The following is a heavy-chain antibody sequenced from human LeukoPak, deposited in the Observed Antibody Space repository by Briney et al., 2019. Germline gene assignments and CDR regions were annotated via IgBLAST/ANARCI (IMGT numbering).Heavy chain of an antibody. V-gene: IGHV3-7*01. CDR1: GFTFSTSW. CDR3: ARISTSVAGADY. J-gene: IGHJ4*02. D-gene: IGHD6-19*01. Sequence: GGSLRLSCAASGFTFSTSWMSWVRQAPGKGLEWVANIKRDGSEKYYVDSVKGRFTISRDNSKNSLYLQMDSLRAEDTAVYYCARISTSVAGADYWGLGTLVTVSS. CDR2: IKRDGSEK.